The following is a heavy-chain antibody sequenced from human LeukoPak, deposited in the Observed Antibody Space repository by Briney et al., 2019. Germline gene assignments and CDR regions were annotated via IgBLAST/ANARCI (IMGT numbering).Heavy chain of an antibody. CDR1: GGSISSSGYY. CDR3: ARHALPYSYANWFDP. Sequence: SETLSLTCTVSGGSISSSGYYWGWIRQPPGKGLEWFGSIYYSGSTYYNPSLKSRVTISVDTSKNQFSLKLSSVTAADTAVYYCARHALPYSYANWFDPWGQGTLVTVSS. CDR2: IYYSGST. V-gene: IGHV4-39*01. D-gene: IGHD1-26*01. J-gene: IGHJ5*02.